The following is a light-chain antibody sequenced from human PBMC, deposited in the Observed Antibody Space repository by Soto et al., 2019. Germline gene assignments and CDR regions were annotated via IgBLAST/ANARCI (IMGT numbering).Light chain of an antibody. V-gene: IGLV2-14*01. CDR2: DVS. CDR1: SSDVGGYNY. Sequence: QSVLTQPASVSGSPGQSMTISCTGTSSDVGGYNYVSWYQQHPGKAPKLMIYDVSNRPSGVSNRFSGSKSGNTASLTISGLQAEDEADYYCSSYTSSSTYVVVFGGGTKLTVL. J-gene: IGLJ2*01. CDR3: SSYTSSSTYVVV.